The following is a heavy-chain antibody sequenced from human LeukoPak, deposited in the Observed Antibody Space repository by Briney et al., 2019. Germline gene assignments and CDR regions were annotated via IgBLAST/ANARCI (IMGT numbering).Heavy chain of an antibody. CDR3: ARAPNRLVVPAAFFDY. J-gene: IGHJ4*02. V-gene: IGHV4-30-2*01. D-gene: IGHD2-2*01. Sequence: PSQTLSLTCTVSGGSISSGGYYWSWIRQPPGKGLEWIGYIYHSGSTYYNPSLKSRVTISVDRSKNQFSLKLSSVTAADTAVYYCARAPNRLVVPAAFFDYWGQGTLVTVSS. CDR1: GGSISSGGYY. CDR2: IYHSGST.